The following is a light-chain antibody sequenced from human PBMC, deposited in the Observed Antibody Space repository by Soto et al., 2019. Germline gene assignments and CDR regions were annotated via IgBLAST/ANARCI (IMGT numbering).Light chain of an antibody. V-gene: IGLV1-51*01. CDR3: GTWDSRLSAAV. Sequence: QSVLTQPPSVSAAPGQKVTISCSGSSSNIGNNYVSWYQQFPGTASKLLIHDNDERPSGIPDRFSGSKSGSSASLGITGVQTGDEADYYCGTWDSRLSAAVFGGGTKLTVL. CDR2: DND. J-gene: IGLJ2*01. CDR1: SSNIGNNY.